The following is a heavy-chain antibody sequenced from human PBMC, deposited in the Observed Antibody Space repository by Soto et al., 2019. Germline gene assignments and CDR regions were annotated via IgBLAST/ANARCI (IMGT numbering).Heavy chain of an antibody. Sequence: QLQLQESGPGLVKPSETLSLTCAVSGDSISSTTYYWGWIRQPPGKGLEWIGSIYYRGNTYYNPSLRSPVSISADTSKKQISLKVNSVTAADTAVYYCGRLYSGTRPPDYWGQGTLVTVSS. J-gene: IGHJ4*02. CDR1: GDSISSTTYY. CDR2: IYYRGNT. V-gene: IGHV4-39*01. CDR3: GRLYSGTRPPDY. D-gene: IGHD1-26*01.